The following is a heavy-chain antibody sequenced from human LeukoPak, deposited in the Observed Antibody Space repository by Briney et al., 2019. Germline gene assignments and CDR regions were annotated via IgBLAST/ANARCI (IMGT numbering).Heavy chain of an antibody. CDR2: IYYSGST. Sequence: SETLSLTCTVSGGSISSSSYYWGWIRQPPWKGLEGIGSIYYSGSTYYNPSLKSRVTISVDTSKNQFSLKLSSVTAADTAVYYCARPGKPGYYYYYMDVWGKGTTVTVSS. CDR3: ARPGKPGYYYYYMDV. V-gene: IGHV4-39*01. CDR1: GGSISSSSYY. D-gene: IGHD3-10*01. J-gene: IGHJ6*03.